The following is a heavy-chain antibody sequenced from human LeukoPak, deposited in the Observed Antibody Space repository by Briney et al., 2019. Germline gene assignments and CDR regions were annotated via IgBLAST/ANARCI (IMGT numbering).Heavy chain of an antibody. V-gene: IGHV3-30*04. CDR3: ARCGNNCHGEVWLDY. CDR1: GFTFSSYA. J-gene: IGHJ4*02. CDR2: TSNDETTK. Sequence: SGRSLRLSCAASGFTFSSYAMHWVRQAPGKGLEWVAVTSNDETTKAYADSVKGRFTISRDNSKNTLYLQMNSLRGDDTAVYHCARCGNNCHGEVWLDYWGQGTLVTVSS. D-gene: IGHD4-23*01.